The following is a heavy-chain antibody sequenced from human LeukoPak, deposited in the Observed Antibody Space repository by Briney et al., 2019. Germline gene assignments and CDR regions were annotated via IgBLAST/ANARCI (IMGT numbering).Heavy chain of an antibody. CDR1: GGTLSSYA. J-gene: IGHJ5*02. V-gene: IGHV1-69*04. D-gene: IGHD4-23*01. CDR3: ARDLGTVAQFDP. CDR2: IIPILGIA. Sequence: GASVKVSCKASGGTLSSYAISWVRQAPGQGLEWMGRIIPILGIANYAQKFQGRVTITADKSTSTAYMELSSLRSEDTAVYYCARDLGTVAQFDPWGQGTLVTVSS.